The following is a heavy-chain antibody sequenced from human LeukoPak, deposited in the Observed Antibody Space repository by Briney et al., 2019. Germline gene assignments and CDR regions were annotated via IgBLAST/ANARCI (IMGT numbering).Heavy chain of an antibody. Sequence: GGSLRLSCAASGFTFSSYWMNWARQAPGKGLVWVSRINSDGRSTNYADPVKGRFTISRDNAKNTVYLQMNSLRAEDTAVYYCARDPYNILTGPYFDYWGQGTLATVSS. CDR1: GFTFSSYW. V-gene: IGHV3-74*01. J-gene: IGHJ4*02. D-gene: IGHD3-9*01. CDR2: INSDGRST. CDR3: ARDPYNILTGPYFDY.